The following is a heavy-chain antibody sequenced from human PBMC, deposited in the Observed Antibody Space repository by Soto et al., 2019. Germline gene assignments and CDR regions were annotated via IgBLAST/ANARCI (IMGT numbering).Heavy chain of an antibody. CDR1: GYSFTSYG. Sequence: QVQLVQSGAEVKKPGASVKVSCKASGYSFTSYGISWVRQAPGQGLEWMGWISAYNGNTKYAQKLQGRVTMTTDTSTSTAYKELKRLRSDDTAVYYCARDLAVAPIDYWGQGTLVTVSS. J-gene: IGHJ4*02. D-gene: IGHD6-19*01. CDR2: ISAYNGNT. V-gene: IGHV1-18*01. CDR3: ARDLAVAPIDY.